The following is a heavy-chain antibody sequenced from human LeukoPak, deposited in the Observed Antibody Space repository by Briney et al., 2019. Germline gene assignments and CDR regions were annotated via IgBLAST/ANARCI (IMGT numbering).Heavy chain of an antibody. CDR2: MSASSGNT. J-gene: IGHJ5*02. Sequence: ASVKVSCKASGYTFTSYDINWVRQATGQGLEWLGWMSASSGNTGYAQKFQGRVSMTRATSISTAYLELSSLTFEDTAVYYCARDPDSGYDSEWFDPWGQGTLVTVSS. V-gene: IGHV1-8*01. D-gene: IGHD5-12*01. CDR3: ARDPDSGYDSEWFDP. CDR1: GYTFTSYD.